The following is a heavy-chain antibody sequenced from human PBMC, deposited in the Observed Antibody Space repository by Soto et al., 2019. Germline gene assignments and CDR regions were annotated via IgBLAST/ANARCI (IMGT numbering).Heavy chain of an antibody. J-gene: IGHJ4*02. CDR3: VRANFSSGYSSGLYYFDY. V-gene: IGHV3-30-3*01. CDR2: ISYDARNR. Sequence: PGGSLRLSCVAEASGFTFSRCAMHWVRQAPGKGLEWVAYISYDARNRYYADSVKDRFTISRDNSKNTLYLHMNTLSDEDTAVYYCVRANFSSGYSSGLYYFDYWGQGTPVTVSS. D-gene: IGHD6-19*01. CDR1: GFTFSRCA.